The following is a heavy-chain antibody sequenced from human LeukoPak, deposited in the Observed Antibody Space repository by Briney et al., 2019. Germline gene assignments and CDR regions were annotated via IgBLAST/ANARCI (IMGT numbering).Heavy chain of an antibody. V-gene: IGHV1-2*02. J-gene: IGHJ4*02. CDR3: ARDTHTFFGISYFDY. Sequence: ASVKVSCKASGYTFTGYYMHWVRQAPGQGLEWMGWINPNSGGTNYAQKFQGRVTMTTDTSTSTAYMELRSLRSDDTAVYYCARDTHTFFGISYFDYWGQGTLVTVSS. CDR2: INPNSGGT. CDR1: GYTFTGYY. D-gene: IGHD3-10*02.